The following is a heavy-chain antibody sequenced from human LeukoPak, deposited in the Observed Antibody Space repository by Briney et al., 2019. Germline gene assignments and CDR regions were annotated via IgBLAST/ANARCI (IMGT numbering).Heavy chain of an antibody. V-gene: IGHV3-7*03. CDR1: GXXFXNYX. J-gene: IGHJ4*02. Sequence: GGSLRLSCAASGXXFXNYXXXXVXXAPXXXXEXXXXXNQXXSQKNYLGSVNGRFTISRDNAKNSLYLQMXSLXAXDTAMYYCARWAYWGQGTLVSVSS. CDR3: ARWAY. CDR2: XNQXXSQK.